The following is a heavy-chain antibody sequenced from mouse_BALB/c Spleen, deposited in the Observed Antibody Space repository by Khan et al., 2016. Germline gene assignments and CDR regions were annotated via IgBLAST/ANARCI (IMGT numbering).Heavy chain of an antibody. CDR2: ISYSGST. CDR3: ARLGDDYAYYFDY. Sequence: EVQLVESGPGLVKPSQSLSLTCTVTGYSITSDYAWNWIRQFPGNKLEWMGYISYSGSTSYNPSLKSRISITRDTSKNQFFLQLNSVTTDDTATYYCARLGDDYAYYFDYWGQGTTLTVSS. CDR1: GYSITSDYA. J-gene: IGHJ2*01. D-gene: IGHD2-4*01. V-gene: IGHV3-2*02.